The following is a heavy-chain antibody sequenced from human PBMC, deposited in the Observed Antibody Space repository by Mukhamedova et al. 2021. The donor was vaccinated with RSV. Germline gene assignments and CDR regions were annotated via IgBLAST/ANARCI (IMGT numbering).Heavy chain of an antibody. CDR2: INAGNGNT. CDR3: ASSYYDSSGYHPFDY. V-gene: IGHV1-3*01. J-gene: IGHJ4*02. D-gene: IGHD3-22*01. Sequence: RLEWMGWINAGNGNTKYSQKFQGRVTITRDTSASTAYMELSSLRSGDTAVYYCASSYYDSSGYHPFDYWGQGTLVTVSS.